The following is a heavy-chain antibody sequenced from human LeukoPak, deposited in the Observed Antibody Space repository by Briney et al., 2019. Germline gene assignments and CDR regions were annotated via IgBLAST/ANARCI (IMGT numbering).Heavy chain of an antibody. J-gene: IGHJ6*03. CDR3: AREGRLRGYYYYYMDV. Sequence: ASVKVSCNAAGYSFTSFHINWVRQAPGQGPEWMGWTNPNTGNTGFAQKFSGKVTITKTSDISTVYMELHILTSEDTAVDYCAREGRLRGYYYYYMDVWGKGTTVTISS. V-gene: IGHV1-8*03. CDR1: GYSFTSFH. D-gene: IGHD3-16*01. CDR2: TNPNTGNT.